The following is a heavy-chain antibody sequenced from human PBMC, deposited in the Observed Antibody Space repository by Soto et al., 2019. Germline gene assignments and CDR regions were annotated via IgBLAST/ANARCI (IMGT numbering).Heavy chain of an antibody. J-gene: IGHJ6*02. CDR3: ASLFLGYCSGGSCHSPSTYYFYGMDV. CDR1: GGSISSGGYY. CDR2: IYYSGST. V-gene: IGHV4-31*03. Sequence: SETLSLTCTVSGGSISSGGYYWSWIRQHPGKGLEWIGYIYYSGSTYYNPSLKSRVTISVDTSKNQFSLKLSSVTAADTTVYYCASLFLGYCSGGSCHSPSTYYFYGMDVWGQGTTVTVSS. D-gene: IGHD2-15*01.